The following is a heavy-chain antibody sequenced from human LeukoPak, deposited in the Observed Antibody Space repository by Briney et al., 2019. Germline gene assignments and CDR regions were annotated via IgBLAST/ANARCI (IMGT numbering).Heavy chain of an antibody. CDR2: ISDTSGST. CDR1: GFTFSGYA. J-gene: IGHJ4*02. V-gene: IGHV3-23*01. CDR3: ANWGGTY. D-gene: IGHD7-27*01. Sequence: GGSLRLSCAASGFTFSGYAMSWVRLAPGKGLEWVSTISDTSGSTHYADSVKGRFTISRDNSKNTLYLQMHSVRAEDSAVYYCANWGGTYWGQGTLVTVSS.